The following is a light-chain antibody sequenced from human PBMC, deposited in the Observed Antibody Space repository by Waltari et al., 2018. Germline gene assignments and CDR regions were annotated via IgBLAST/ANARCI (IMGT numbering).Light chain of an antibody. J-gene: IGLJ2*01. Sequence: YELTQAPSLSVSPGQAARVTCSGDVLPQLFAHWYQQKPGQAPLLLIYKDSERSSGLPELLSGSRSGTTVTLTINGARPEDEADYFCQSTDISGTQLVFGGGTKLTV. CDR2: KDS. V-gene: IGLV3-25*03. CDR1: VLPQLF. CDR3: QSTDISGTQLV.